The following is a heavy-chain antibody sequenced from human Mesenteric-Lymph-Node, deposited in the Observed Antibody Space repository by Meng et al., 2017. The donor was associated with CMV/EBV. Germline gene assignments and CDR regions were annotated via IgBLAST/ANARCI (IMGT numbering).Heavy chain of an antibody. Sequence: CDGSGGSLTGSSWWTWVRQPPGKRLEWIGEIYHSGSTNYNPSLESRVTMTLDKSSNQLSLKLTSVTAADTAVYYCTRASSTWSHFDTWGQGTLVTVSS. V-gene: IGHV4-4*02. CDR1: GGSLTGSSW. CDR3: TRASSTWSHFDT. J-gene: IGHJ5*02. CDR2: IYHSGST. D-gene: IGHD6-13*01.